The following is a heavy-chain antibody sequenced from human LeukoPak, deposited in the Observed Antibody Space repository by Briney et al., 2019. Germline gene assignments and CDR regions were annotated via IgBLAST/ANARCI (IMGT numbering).Heavy chain of an antibody. J-gene: IGHJ4*02. V-gene: IGHV4-59*01. CDR1: GGCIYSYY. CDR3: ARGAYSGYSFDY. CDR2: IYDSGST. D-gene: IGHD5-12*01. Sequence: PSEALSLTCTVSGGCIYSYYWTWIRQSPGKGLEWIGYIYDSGSTNYNPSLKSRLTLSVDVSKNQFSLKLSSVTAADTAVYYCARGAYSGYSFDYWGQGTLVTVSS.